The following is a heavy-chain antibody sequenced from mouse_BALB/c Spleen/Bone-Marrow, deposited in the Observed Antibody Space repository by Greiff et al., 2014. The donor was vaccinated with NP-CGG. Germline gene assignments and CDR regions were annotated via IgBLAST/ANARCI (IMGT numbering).Heavy chain of an antibody. V-gene: IGHV14-3*02. CDR2: IDPANGNT. Sequence: EVKVEESGAELVKPGASVKLSCTASGFNIKDTYMHWVKQRPEQGLEWIGRIDPANGNTKYDPKFQGKATITADTSSNTAYLQLSSLTSEDTAVYYCASYYYGSSSFAYWGQGTLVTVSA. CDR1: GFNIKDTY. D-gene: IGHD1-1*01. CDR3: ASYYYGSSSFAY. J-gene: IGHJ3*01.